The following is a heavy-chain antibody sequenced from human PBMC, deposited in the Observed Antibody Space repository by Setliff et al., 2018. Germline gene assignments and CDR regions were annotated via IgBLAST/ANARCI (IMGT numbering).Heavy chain of an antibody. J-gene: IGHJ6*03. CDR2: VNSDETTT. CDR3: ARSRYTSRWYEMSAMDV. Sequence: PGGSLRLSCAASGFTLGTYWMHWVRQVPGKGLVWVSRVNSDETTTTYADSVKGRFTISRDNAKNILYLQVNSLRAEDTAVYYCARSRYTSRWYEMSAMDVWGKGTTVTVSS. CDR1: GFTLGTYW. D-gene: IGHD6-13*01. V-gene: IGHV3-74*01.